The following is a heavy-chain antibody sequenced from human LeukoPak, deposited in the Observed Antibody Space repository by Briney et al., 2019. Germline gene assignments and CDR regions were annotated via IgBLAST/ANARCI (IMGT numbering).Heavy chain of an antibody. CDR2: INANRGGT. CDR3: ARGRPYYDIVTGYYQPFDY. V-gene: IGHV1-2*02. D-gene: IGHD3-9*01. CDR1: GYTFTSYA. Sequence: GALVKASCKASGYTFTSYAMNWVRQAAGQGLEWMGWINANRGGTNYAQKFQGRFTITRDTSISTAYMELSRLRSDDTAVYYCARGRPYYDIVTGYYQPFDYWGQGTLVTVSS. J-gene: IGHJ4*02.